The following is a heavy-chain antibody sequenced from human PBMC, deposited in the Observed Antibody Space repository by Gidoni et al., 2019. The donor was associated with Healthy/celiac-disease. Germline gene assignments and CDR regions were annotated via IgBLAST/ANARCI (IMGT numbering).Heavy chain of an antibody. CDR1: GFTFSSYA. CDR3: AKDRAAMVKAFYFDY. D-gene: IGHD5-18*01. CDR2: IRGSGGST. Sequence: RLSCAASGFTFSSYAMSWVRQAPGKGLEWVSPIRGSGGSTYYADSVKGRCTISRDKSKNTLYLQMNRLRAEDTAVYYCAKDRAAMVKAFYFDYWGQGTRVTVSS. V-gene: IGHV3-23*01. J-gene: IGHJ4*02.